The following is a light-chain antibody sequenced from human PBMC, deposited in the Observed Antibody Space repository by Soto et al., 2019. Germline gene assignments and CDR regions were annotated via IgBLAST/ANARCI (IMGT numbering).Light chain of an antibody. Sequence: DIQMTQSPSSLTASIGDRVTISCRASQGFSNSLAWYQQKPGKVPTLLIYGASILQSGVPSRFSGSGSATEFPLTISCLQPEDVATYFCQKYDSAPLTFGGGTKVEIK. J-gene: IGKJ4*01. CDR3: QKYDSAPLT. CDR1: QGFSNS. CDR2: GAS. V-gene: IGKV1-27*01.